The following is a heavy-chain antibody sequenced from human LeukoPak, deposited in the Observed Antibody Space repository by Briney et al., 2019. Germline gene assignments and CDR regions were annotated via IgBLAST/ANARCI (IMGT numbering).Heavy chain of an antibody. CDR1: GGSINNYY. CDR3: AREYSSGLSWFDP. Sequence: PSETLSLTCTLSGGSINNYYWSWIRQPPGKGLEWIGYIYYNGNTNYNTSLKSRVTISVDTSKNQFSLKLSSVTAADTAVYFCAREYSSGLSWFDPWGQGTLVTVSS. J-gene: IGHJ5*02. V-gene: IGHV4-59*01. D-gene: IGHD6-19*01. CDR2: IYYNGNT.